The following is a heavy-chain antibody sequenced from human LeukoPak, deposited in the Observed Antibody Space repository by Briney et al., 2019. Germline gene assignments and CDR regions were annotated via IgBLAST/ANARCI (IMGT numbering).Heavy chain of an antibody. V-gene: IGHV4-34*01. CDR2: INHSGST. CDR3: ARVRVVFGVVITGYYYYGMDV. D-gene: IGHD3-3*01. Sequence: SETLSLTCAVYGGSFSGYYWSWIRQPPGKGLEWIGEINHSGSTNYNPSLKSRVTISVDTSKNQFSLKLSSVTAADTAVYYCARVRVVFGVVITGYYYYGMDVWGRGTTVTVSS. CDR1: GGSFSGYY. J-gene: IGHJ6*02.